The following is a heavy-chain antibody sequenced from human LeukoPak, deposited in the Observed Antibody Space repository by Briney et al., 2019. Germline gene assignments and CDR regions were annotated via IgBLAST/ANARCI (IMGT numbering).Heavy chain of an antibody. CDR3: ARDGTGGTGPLGG. D-gene: IGHD3/OR15-3a*01. J-gene: IGHJ4*02. CDR2: INPNSGGT. Sequence: ASVKVSCKASGYTFTGYYMHWVRQAPGQGLEWMGWINPNSGGTNYAQKFQGWVTMTRDTSISTAYMELSRLRSDDTAVYYCARDGTGGTGPLGGWGQGTLVTVSS. CDR1: GYTFTGYY. V-gene: IGHV1-2*04.